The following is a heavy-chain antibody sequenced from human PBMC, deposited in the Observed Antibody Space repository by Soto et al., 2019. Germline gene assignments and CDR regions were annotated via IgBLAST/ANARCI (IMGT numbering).Heavy chain of an antibody. CDR1: GYTFTGYY. CDR3: ARARDRYCSGGSCYAARY. CDR2: INPNSGGT. D-gene: IGHD2-15*01. Sequence: GASVKVSCKASGYTFTGYYMHWVRQAPGQGLEWMGWINPNSGGTNYVQKFQGRVTMTRDTSISTAYMELSRLRSDDTAVYYCARARDRYCSGGSCYAARYWGQGTLVTVSS. J-gene: IGHJ4*02. V-gene: IGHV1-2*02.